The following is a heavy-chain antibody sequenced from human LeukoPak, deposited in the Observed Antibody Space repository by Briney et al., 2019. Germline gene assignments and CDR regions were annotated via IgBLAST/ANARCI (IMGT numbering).Heavy chain of an antibody. CDR2: ISGSGST. J-gene: IGHJ4*02. Sequence: PGGSLRLSCAASGFTFSSYAMSWVRQAPGKGLEWVSAISGSGSTYYGGSVKGRFTISRDNSKNTLYLHMNSLSAEDTAIYYCAKREAYYGSGSYSFDCWGQGTLVTVAS. V-gene: IGHV3-23*01. CDR3: AKREAYYGSGSYSFDC. CDR1: GFTFSSYA. D-gene: IGHD3-10*01.